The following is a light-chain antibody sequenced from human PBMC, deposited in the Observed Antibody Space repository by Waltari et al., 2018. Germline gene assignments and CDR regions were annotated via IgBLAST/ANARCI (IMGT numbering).Light chain of an antibody. CDR3: CSYAGSYTWV. CDR1: SSDVGNYNL. J-gene: IGLJ3*02. CDR2: DDN. Sequence: QSALTQSASVSGSPGQSITISCTGTSSDVGNYNLVSWYQQYPGKAPKVMIYDDNRRPSGFSDRFSGSKSGNTASLTISGVQAEDEADYYCCSYAGSYTWVFGGGTKLTVL. V-gene: IGLV2-23*01.